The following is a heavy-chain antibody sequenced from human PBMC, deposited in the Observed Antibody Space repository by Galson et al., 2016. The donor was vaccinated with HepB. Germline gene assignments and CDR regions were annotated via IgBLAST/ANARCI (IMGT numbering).Heavy chain of an antibody. CDR1: GFTFGDYA. Sequence: SLRLSCAASGFTFGDYAMSWVRQAPGKGLEWVGFIRSKAYGGTTEYAASVKGRFTISRDDSKSIAYLQMNSLKTEDTAVYYCTRGGSLMTTVTDFDYWGQGTLVTVSS. V-gene: IGHV3-49*04. D-gene: IGHD4-17*01. CDR2: IRSKAYGGTT. CDR3: TRGGSLMTTVTDFDY. J-gene: IGHJ4*02.